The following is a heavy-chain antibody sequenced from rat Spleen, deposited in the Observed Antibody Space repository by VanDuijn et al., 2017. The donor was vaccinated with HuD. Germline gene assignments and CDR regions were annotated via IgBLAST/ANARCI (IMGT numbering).Heavy chain of an antibody. J-gene: IGHJ2*01. Sequence: QVHLKESGPGLMQPSQTLSLTCTVSGFPLTSYGVSWVRQPPGKGLEWIGTIWSGGNTDYNSALKSRLSISRDPSKSQILLKMDSLQIEDTAMYFCARTLDYWGQGVMVTVSS. V-gene: IGHV2-16*01. CDR3: ARTLDY. CDR2: IWSGGNT. CDR1: GFPLTSYG.